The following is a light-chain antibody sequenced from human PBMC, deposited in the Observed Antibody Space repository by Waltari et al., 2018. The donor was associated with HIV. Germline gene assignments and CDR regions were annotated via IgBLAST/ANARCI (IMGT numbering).Light chain of an antibody. Sequence: QSVLTQPPSVSAAPGQKVTISCSGSSSNIGTNYVSWYQQLPGTAPKLLIYDNNRRPSGIPDRVSGSKSGTSATLGITGLRTGDEADYYCGTWDSSLSAGVFGGGTKLTVL. J-gene: IGLJ2*01. CDR2: DNN. CDR1: SSNIGTNY. CDR3: GTWDSSLSAGV. V-gene: IGLV1-51*01.